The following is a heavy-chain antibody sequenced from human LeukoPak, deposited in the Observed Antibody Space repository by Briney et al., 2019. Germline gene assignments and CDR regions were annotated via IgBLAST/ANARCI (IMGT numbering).Heavy chain of an antibody. D-gene: IGHD5-18*01. CDR1: GGTFSTYA. Sequence: ASVKVSCKASGGTFSTYAITWVRQAPGQGLEWMGGLIPNFGTARGAQKFQGRVTITADESTDTAYMELSSLRSEDTAVYYCARDRAMADYWGQGTLVTVSS. CDR3: ARDRAMADY. CDR2: LIPNFGTA. J-gene: IGHJ4*02. V-gene: IGHV1-69*13.